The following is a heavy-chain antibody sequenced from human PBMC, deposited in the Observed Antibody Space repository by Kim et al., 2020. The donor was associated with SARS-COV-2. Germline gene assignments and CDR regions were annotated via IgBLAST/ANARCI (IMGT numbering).Heavy chain of an antibody. J-gene: IGHJ6*02. CDR2: TYYRSKWYN. Sequence: SQTLSLTCAISGDSVSSNSAACNWIRQSPSRGLEWLGRTYYRSKWYNDYAVSVKSRITINPDTSKNQFSLQLNSVTPEDTAAYYCARDSLYITIFGVVTSPYYYYGMDVWGQGTTGTVSS. CDR3: ARDSLYITIFGVVTSPYYYYGMDV. V-gene: IGHV6-1*01. CDR1: GDSVSSNSAA. D-gene: IGHD3-3*01.